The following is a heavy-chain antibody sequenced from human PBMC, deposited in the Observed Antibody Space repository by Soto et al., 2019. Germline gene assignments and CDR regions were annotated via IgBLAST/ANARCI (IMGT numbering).Heavy chain of an antibody. CDR1: GFTFSNYW. J-gene: IGHJ4*02. CDR3: ARLVRAAANDY. Sequence: EVQLVESGGGLVQPGGSLRLSCAASGFTFSNYWMSWVRQAPGKGLEWVANIKQDETEKYYVDSVKGRFTISRDNAKNSRYLQMNSLRAEDTAVYYCARLVRAAANDYWGQGTLVTVSS. V-gene: IGHV3-7*04. D-gene: IGHD1-26*01. CDR2: IKQDETEK.